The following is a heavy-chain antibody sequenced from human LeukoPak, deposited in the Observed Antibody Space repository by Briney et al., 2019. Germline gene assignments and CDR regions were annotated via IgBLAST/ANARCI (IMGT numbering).Heavy chain of an antibody. Sequence: SETLSLTCAVYGGSFSGYYWSWIRQPPGKGLEWIGEINHSGSTNYNPSLKSRVTISVDTSKNQFSLKLSSVTDADTAVYYCARGRTYYYDSSGYYYLDYWGQGTLVTVSS. J-gene: IGHJ4*02. CDR3: ARGRTYYYDSSGYYYLDY. CDR1: GGSFSGYY. CDR2: INHSGST. D-gene: IGHD3-22*01. V-gene: IGHV4-34*01.